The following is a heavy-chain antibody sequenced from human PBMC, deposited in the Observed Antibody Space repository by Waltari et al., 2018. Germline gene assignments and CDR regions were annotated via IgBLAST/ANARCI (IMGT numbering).Heavy chain of an antibody. CDR1: GFNSSTYW. CDR2: MLQHETDT. Sequence: EVQLVESGGGLVQPGGSLRLSGAAWGFNSSTYWMRWVRQAPGKGLEWVANMLQHETDTYYVGSVKGRFTISRDNAKNSLYLQMNTLRAEDTAVYFCARDSIGMDVWGQGTTVTVSS. J-gene: IGHJ6*02. V-gene: IGHV3-7*03. CDR3: ARDSIGMDV.